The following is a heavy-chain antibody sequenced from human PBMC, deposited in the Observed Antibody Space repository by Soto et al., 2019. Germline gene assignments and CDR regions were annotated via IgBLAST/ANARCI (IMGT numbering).Heavy chain of an antibody. D-gene: IGHD1-20*01. V-gene: IGHV4-39*01. Sequence: ASETLSLTCTVSGGSVTNSSYYWGWIRQSPGKGLEWIGSVYYRGRSYSKSSVKSRVTISVDTSKNQFSLNLNSVTASDTAVYFCASPRTNVITQDYFDHWGPGA. CDR2: VYYRGRS. CDR1: GGSVTNSSYY. CDR3: ASPRTNVITQDYFDH. J-gene: IGHJ4*02.